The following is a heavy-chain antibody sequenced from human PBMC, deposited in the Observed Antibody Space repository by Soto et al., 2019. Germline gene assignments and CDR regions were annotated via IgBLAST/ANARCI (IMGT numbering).Heavy chain of an antibody. CDR1: GGSISSSNC. J-gene: IGHJ6*02. D-gene: IGHD2-21*01. CDR2: IYHSGTT. CDR3: ARVVGRFYDGMHV. V-gene: IGHV4-4*02. Sequence: QVQLQESGPGLVKPSGTLSLTCAVSGGSISSSNCWSWVRQPPGKGLEWIGEIYHSGTTNYNPSHKSRVTISVAKSKTQFSLKLSSATAAETAVYYCARVVGRFYDGMHVWGQGTTVTVSS.